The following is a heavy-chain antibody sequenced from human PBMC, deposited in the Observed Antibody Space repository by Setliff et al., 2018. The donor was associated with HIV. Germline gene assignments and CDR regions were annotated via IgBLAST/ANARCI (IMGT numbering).Heavy chain of an antibody. D-gene: IGHD4-17*01. J-gene: IGHJ4*02. CDR1: GGSISSLSYY. CDR3: ARDSHYGDYHY. CDR2: IYYSGTF. V-gene: IGHV4-39*07. Sequence: SETLSLTCDVSGGSISSLSYYWGWIRQSPGKGLEWIGSIYYSGTFYYNPSLKSRVTISIDTSKNQFSLKLTAVTAADTAIYYCARDSHYGDYHYWGPGTLVTVSS.